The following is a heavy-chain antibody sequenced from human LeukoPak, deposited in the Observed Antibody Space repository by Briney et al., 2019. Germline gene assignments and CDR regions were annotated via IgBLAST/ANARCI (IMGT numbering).Heavy chain of an antibody. CDR3: ARDCGVNSRGLAY. V-gene: IGHV4-59*01. CDR1: GVSISSFY. J-gene: IGHJ4*02. CDR2: IYYSGST. Sequence: SETLSFTCTGSGVSISSFYWSWIRQPPGKGLEWIGYIYYSGSTNYNPSLKSRVTISVDTSKNQFSLNLSSVTAADTAVYYCARDCGVNSRGLAYWGRGTLVTVSS. D-gene: IGHD4-23*01.